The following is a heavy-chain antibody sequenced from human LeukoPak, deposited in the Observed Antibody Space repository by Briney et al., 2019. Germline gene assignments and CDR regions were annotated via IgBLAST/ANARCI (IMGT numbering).Heavy chain of an antibody. Sequence: GESLKISCKGSGYSFTSYWIGWVRQMPRKGLERMGIIYPGDSDTRYSPSFQGQVTISADKSISTAYLQWSSLKASDTAMYYCASLGVGATSSYDYWGQGTLVTVSS. V-gene: IGHV5-51*01. CDR2: IYPGDSDT. CDR1: GYSFTSYW. J-gene: IGHJ4*02. CDR3: ASLGVGATSSYDY. D-gene: IGHD1-26*01.